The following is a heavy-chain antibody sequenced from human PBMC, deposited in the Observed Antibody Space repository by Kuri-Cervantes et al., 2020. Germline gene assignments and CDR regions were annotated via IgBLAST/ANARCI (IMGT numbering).Heavy chain of an antibody. D-gene: IGHD4-17*01. CDR3: AGQGTKVFFHALDY. CDR1: GFNIKDYY. V-gene: IGHV1-69-2*01. CDR2: IDPEDGET. J-gene: IGHJ4*01. Sequence: VKLEESGAELVKPGASVKLSCTASGFNIKDYYMHWVKQRTEQGLEWIGRIDPEDGETKYAPKFQGKATITADTSSNTAYLQLSSLTSEDSAVYFCAGQGTKVFFHALDYWGQGTSVTVSS.